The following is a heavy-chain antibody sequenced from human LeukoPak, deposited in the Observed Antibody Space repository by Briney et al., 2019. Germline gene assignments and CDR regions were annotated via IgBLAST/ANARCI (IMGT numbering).Heavy chain of an antibody. Sequence: GESLKISCAASEFTFSRYGMHWVRQAPGKGLEWVAVISYDGSNKYYADSVKGRFTISRDNSKNTLYLQMNSLRAEDTAVYYCAKDGVWGSYRFSYFDYWGQGTLVTVSS. CDR2: ISYDGSNK. J-gene: IGHJ4*02. CDR1: EFTFSRYG. CDR3: AKDGVWGSYRFSYFDY. V-gene: IGHV3-30*18. D-gene: IGHD3-16*02.